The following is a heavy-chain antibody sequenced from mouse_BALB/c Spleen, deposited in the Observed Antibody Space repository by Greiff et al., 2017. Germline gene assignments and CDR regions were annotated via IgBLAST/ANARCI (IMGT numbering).Heavy chain of an antibody. Sequence: VHVKQSGPELVKPGASVKMSCKASGYTFTSYVMHWVKQKPGQGLEWIGYINPYNDGTKYNEKFKGKATLTSDKSSSTAYMELSSLTSEDSAVYYCARGGNGNCCDYWGQGTTLTVSA. J-gene: IGHJ2*01. CDR1: GYTFTSYV. V-gene: IGHV1-14*01. D-gene: IGHD2-1*01. CDR2: INPYNDGT. CDR3: ARGGNGNCCDY.